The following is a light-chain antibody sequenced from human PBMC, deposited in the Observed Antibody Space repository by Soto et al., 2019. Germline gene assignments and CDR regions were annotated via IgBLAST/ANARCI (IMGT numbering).Light chain of an antibody. CDR3: QQYNNWLT. V-gene: IGKV3-15*01. J-gene: IGKJ4*01. CDR2: GAS. CDR1: QSVSSN. Sequence: EIVMTQSPATLSVSPGERATLSCRASQSVSSNLAWYQQKPGQATRLLIYGASTKATGIPARFSGSGSGTEFTLTISSPQSEDFAVYYCQQYNNWLTFGGGTKVEIK.